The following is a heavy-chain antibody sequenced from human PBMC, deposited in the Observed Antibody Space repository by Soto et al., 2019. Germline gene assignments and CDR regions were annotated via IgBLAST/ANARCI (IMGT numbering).Heavy chain of an antibody. D-gene: IGHD3-16*01. V-gene: IGHV3-23*01. CDR1: GFSFDNYA. J-gene: IGHJ4*02. Sequence: PGGSARLSCVASGFSFDNYAMSWVRQAPGKGLEWVSAIKSDGSSTYYAASVKDRFIISRDNSKNTLYLQLNSLRAEDTAVYYCAQLGLMTFSHKHYFNHWGRGPLVTFST. CDR2: IKSDGSST. CDR3: AQLGLMTFSHKHYFNH.